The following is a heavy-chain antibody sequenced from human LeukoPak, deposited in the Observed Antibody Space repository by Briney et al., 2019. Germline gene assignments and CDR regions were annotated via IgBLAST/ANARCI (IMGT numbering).Heavy chain of an antibody. V-gene: IGHV3-48*01. D-gene: IGHD7-27*01. Sequence: PGGSLRLSCAASGFTFSSYSMNWVRQAPGKGLEWVSYISSSSSSTIYYADSVKGRFTISRDNAKNSLYLQMNSLRAEDTAVYYCARANWGFRSYFDYWGQGTLVTVSS. J-gene: IGHJ4*02. CDR2: ISSSSSSTI. CDR1: GFTFSSYS. CDR3: ARANWGFRSYFDY.